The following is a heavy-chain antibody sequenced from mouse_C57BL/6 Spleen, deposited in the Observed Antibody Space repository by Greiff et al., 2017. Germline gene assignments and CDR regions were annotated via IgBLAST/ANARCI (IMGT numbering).Heavy chain of an antibody. V-gene: IGHV1-5*01. D-gene: IGHD1-1*01. CDR1: GYTFTSYW. CDR2: IYPGNSDT. Sequence: EVQLVESGTVLARPGASVKMSCKTSGYTFTSYWMHWVKQRPGQGLEWIGAIYPGNSDTSYNQKFKGKAKLTAVTSASTAYMELSSLTNEDSAVYYCTNPYGSSPAWFAYWGQGTLVTVSA. CDR3: TNPYGSSPAWFAY. J-gene: IGHJ3*01.